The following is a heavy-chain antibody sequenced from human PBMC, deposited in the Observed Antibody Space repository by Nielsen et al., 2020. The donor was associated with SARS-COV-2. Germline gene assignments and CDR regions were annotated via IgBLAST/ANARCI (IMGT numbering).Heavy chain of an antibody. D-gene: IGHD5-18*01. CDR2: ISYDGSNK. CDR3: ARGGDTAMADNYYYYGMDV. CDR1: GFTFSSYA. V-gene: IGHV3-30-3*01. Sequence: GESLKISCVASGFTFSSYAMHWVRQAPGKGLEWVAVISYDGSNKYYADSVKGRFTISRDNSKNTLYLQMNSLRAEDTAVYYCARGGDTAMADNYYYYGMDVWGQGTTVTVSS. J-gene: IGHJ6*02.